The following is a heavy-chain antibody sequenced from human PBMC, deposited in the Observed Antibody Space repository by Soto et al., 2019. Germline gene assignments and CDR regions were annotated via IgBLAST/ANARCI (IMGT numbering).Heavy chain of an antibody. CDR3: ARRYGGNFDY. CDR2: IYYSGST. V-gene: IGHV4-61*08. J-gene: IGHJ4*02. CDR1: GGSISSGGYY. Sequence: SETLSLTCTVSGGSISSGGYYWSWIRQHPGKGLEWIGYIYYSGSTNYNPSLKSRVTISVDTSKNQFSLKLSSVTAADTAVYYCARRYGGNFDYWGQGILVTVSS. D-gene: IGHD3-16*01.